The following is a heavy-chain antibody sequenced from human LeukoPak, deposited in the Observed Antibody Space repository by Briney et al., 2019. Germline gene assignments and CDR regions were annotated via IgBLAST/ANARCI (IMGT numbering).Heavy chain of an antibody. CDR1: GYSFSTYW. V-gene: IGHV5-51*01. Sequence: GESLKISCKASGYSFSTYWIGWVRQMPGKGLEWMGIIYPADSDTRYSPSFQGQVTISADKSISTAYLQWSSLKASDTAIYYCARSWEEEAPFDLWGRGTLVTVSS. CDR3: ARSWEEEAPFDL. J-gene: IGHJ2*01. CDR2: IYPADSDT. D-gene: IGHD1-26*01.